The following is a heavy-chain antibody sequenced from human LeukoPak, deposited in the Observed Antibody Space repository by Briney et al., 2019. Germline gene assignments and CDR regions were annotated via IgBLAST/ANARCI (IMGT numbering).Heavy chain of an antibody. Sequence: SETLSLTCAVCGGSFSGYYWSWIRQPPGKGVEWIGEINHSGSTNYNPSLKGRVTISVDTSKHQFSLKLSSVTAADTAVYYCARSITMVRGVYYYGMDVWGKGTTVTVSS. V-gene: IGHV4-34*01. J-gene: IGHJ6*04. D-gene: IGHD3-10*01. CDR1: GGSFSGYY. CDR2: INHSGST. CDR3: ARSITMVRGVYYYGMDV.